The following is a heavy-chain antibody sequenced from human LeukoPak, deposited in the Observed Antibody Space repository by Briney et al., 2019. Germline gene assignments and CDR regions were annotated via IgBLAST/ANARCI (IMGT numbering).Heavy chain of an antibody. V-gene: IGHV3-11*01. Sequence: KSGGSLRLSCAASGFTFSDYYMSWIRQAPGKGLEWVSYISSSGSTKYYADSVKGRFTISRDNAKNSLYLQMNSLRAEDTTVYYCARGLGSPGYYYYYMDVWGKGTTVTVSS. CDR1: GFTFSDYY. J-gene: IGHJ6*03. CDR2: ISSSGSTK. D-gene: IGHD1-14*01. CDR3: ARGLGSPGYYYYYMDV.